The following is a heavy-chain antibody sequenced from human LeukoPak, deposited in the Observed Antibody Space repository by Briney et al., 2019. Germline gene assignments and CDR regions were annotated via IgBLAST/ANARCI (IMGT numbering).Heavy chain of an antibody. D-gene: IGHD3-9*01. Sequence: PSETLSLTCTVSGGSISSGSYYWSWIRQPAGKGLEWIGRIYTSGSTNYNPSLKSRVTISVDTSKNQFSLKLSSVTAADTAVYYCARLAGSTGYAHFDYWGQGTLVTVSS. CDR3: ARLAGSTGYAHFDY. CDR2: IYTSGST. V-gene: IGHV4-61*02. J-gene: IGHJ4*02. CDR1: GGSISSGSYY.